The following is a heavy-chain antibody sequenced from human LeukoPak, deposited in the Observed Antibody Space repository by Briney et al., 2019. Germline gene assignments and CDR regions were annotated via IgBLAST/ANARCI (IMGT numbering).Heavy chain of an antibody. D-gene: IGHD2-21*02. CDR2: NSGSGGST. CDR3: AKDRGSPVVVTAFDY. V-gene: IGHV3-23*01. Sequence: GGSLRLSCTASGLTLSRYDMPWARQAPGRGEVWVSNNSGSGGSTYTADSVKGRFTISRDNSKNTLYLQMNSLRAEDTAVYYCAKDRGSPVVVTAFDYWGQGTLVTVSS. J-gene: IGHJ4*02. CDR1: GLTLSRYD.